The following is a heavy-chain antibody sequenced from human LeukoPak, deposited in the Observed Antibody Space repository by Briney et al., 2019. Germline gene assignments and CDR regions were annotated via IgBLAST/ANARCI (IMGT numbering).Heavy chain of an antibody. V-gene: IGHV3-66*01. J-gene: IGHJ4*02. CDR1: GFTVSSNY. CDR3: AREAVAPYYFDY. D-gene: IGHD6-19*01. CDR2: IYSGGST. Sequence: GGSLRLSCAASGFTVSSNYMSWVRQAPGKGLEWVSVIYSGGSTYYADSVKGRFTISRDNSKNTLYLQMNSLRAEDTAVYYCAREAVAPYYFDYWGQGTLVTVSS.